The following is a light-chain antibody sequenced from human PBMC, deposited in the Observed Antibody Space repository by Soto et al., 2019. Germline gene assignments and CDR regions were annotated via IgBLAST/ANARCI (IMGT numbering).Light chain of an antibody. Sequence: EIVLTQSPATLSLSPGERATLSCRAIQSLSGSRLAWYQQKPGLGPRLLIYGASTRATGIPARFSGSGSGTECTLTISSLQSEDLAVYYCQQYNNWPAITFGQGTRLEIK. CDR1: QSLSGS. CDR2: GAS. CDR3: QQYNNWPAIT. V-gene: IGKV3D-15*01. J-gene: IGKJ5*01.